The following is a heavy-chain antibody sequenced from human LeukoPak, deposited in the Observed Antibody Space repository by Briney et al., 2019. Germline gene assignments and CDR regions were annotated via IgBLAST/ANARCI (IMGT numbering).Heavy chain of an antibody. J-gene: IGHJ4*02. CDR2: LSYTGKT. CDR1: GVSVSTSH. D-gene: IGHD2/OR15-2a*01. V-gene: IGHV4-59*02. Sequence: PSETLSLTCNVSGVSVSTSHWNWIRQRPGKGLEWIGCLSYTGKTDYNPSLKSRVSISLGSSNNHFSLKLASVTAADTAVYYCSEGYFEPFDHWGQGILVTVSS. CDR3: SEGYFEPFDH.